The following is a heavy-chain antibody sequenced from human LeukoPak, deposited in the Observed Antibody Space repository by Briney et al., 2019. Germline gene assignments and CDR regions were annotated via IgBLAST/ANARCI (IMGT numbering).Heavy chain of an antibody. J-gene: IGHJ6*02. V-gene: IGHV3-9*01. CDR3: AKDIMTGQQLAHRDYYYGMDV. CDR2: ISWNSGSI. CDR1: GFTFDDYA. Sequence: GGSLRLSCAASGFTFDDYAMHWVRQAPGKGLEWVSGISWNSGSIGYADSVKGRFTISRDNAKNSLYLQMNSLRAEDTALYYCAKDIMTGQQLAHRDYYYGMDVWGQGTTVTVSS. D-gene: IGHD6-13*01.